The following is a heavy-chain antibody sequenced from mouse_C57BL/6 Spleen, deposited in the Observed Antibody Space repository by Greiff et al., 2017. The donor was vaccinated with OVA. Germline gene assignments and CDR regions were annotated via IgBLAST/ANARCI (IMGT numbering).Heavy chain of an antibody. CDR3: ARRGPNGGFFAY. CDR1: GYTFTDHT. D-gene: IGHD4-1*01. CDR2: IYPRDGST. Sequence: VQVVESDAELVKPGASVKISCKVSGYTFTDHTIHWMKQRPEQGLEWIGYIYPRDGSTKYNEKFKGKATLTADKSSSTAYMQLNSLTSEDSAVYFCARRGPNGGFFAYWGQGTLVTVSA. V-gene: IGHV1-78*01. J-gene: IGHJ3*01.